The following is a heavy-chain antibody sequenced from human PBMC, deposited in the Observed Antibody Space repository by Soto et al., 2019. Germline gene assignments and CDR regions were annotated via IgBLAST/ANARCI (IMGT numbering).Heavy chain of an antibody. Sequence: ASVKVSCKASGYTFTGYYILLVRQAPGQGLEWMGTINPSGGHTTYSQNFLGRVTMTRDTSTSTLYMELTSLTSDDTAVYYCARGGHVVVVTAAFDYWGQGTLVTVSS. CDR2: INPSGGHT. D-gene: IGHD2-21*02. V-gene: IGHV1-46*01. CDR3: ARGGHVVVVTAAFDY. J-gene: IGHJ4*02. CDR1: GYTFTGYY.